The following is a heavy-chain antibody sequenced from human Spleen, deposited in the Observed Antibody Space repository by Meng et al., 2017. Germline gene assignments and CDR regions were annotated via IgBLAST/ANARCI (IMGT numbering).Heavy chain of an antibody. Sequence: QVWLRGSGPGLVKPSGTLALTCAVSGGSISSSNWWTWVRLPPGKGLEWIGEIYPSGSTNYNPSLESRATISVDTSQNNLSLKLSSVTAADSAVYYCARGPTTMAHDFDYWGQGTLVTVS. CDR2: IYPSGST. J-gene: IGHJ4*02. CDR1: GGSISSSNW. CDR3: ARGPTTMAHDFDY. V-gene: IGHV4-4*02. D-gene: IGHD4-11*01.